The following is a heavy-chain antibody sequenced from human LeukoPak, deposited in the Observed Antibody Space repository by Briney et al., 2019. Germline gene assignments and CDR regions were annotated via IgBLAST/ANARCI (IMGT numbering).Heavy chain of an antibody. Sequence: SETLSLTCTVSGGSVSTYSWNWIRQSPGQGLEWIGYIKNNGGNYNNPSLKSRVTISLDTSKNQFSLKLTSVTAADTAVYYCARDAGGTWFDPWGQGTLVTVSS. J-gene: IGHJ5*02. V-gene: IGHV4-59*02. CDR1: GGSVSTYS. CDR3: ARDAGGTWFDP. CDR2: IKNNGGN.